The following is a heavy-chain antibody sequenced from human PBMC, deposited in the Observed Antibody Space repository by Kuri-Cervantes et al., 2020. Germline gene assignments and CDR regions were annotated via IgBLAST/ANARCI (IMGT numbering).Heavy chain of an antibody. D-gene: IGHD6-19*01. CDR1: GFTFSSYA. J-gene: IGHJ4*02. CDR3: ARGWRYSSGRLDY. V-gene: IGHV3-30-3*01. CDR2: ISYDGSNK. Sequence: GESLKISCAASGFTFSSYAMHWVRQAPGKGLEWVAVISYDGSNKYYADSVKGRFTISRDNSKNTLYLQMSSLRAEDTAVYYCARGWRYSSGRLDYWGQGTLVTVSS.